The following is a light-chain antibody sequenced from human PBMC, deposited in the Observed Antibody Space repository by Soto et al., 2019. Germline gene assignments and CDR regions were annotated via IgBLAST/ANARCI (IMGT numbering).Light chain of an antibody. CDR1: SSDVGAYNY. V-gene: IGLV2-14*01. Sequence: QSALTQPASVSGSPGQSITISCTGTSSDVGAYNYVSWYQQHPGKAPKLMIYEVSNRPSGVSDRFSSSSSGNTTALTITGLQAEDESDYYCSTSTRSSTWVFGGGTKLTVL. CDR3: STSTRSSTWV. J-gene: IGLJ3*02. CDR2: EVS.